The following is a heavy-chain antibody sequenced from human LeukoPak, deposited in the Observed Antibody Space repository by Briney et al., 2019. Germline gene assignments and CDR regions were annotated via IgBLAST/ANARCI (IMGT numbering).Heavy chain of an antibody. CDR1: GFTFSSYA. J-gene: IGHJ4*02. D-gene: IGHD3-22*01. CDR3: AREYYDSSGEFDY. Sequence: GWSLRLSCAASGFTFSSYALHWVRQAPGKGLERVAVVSYDGSNKYHADSVKGRFTISRDNSKTTLYLQMNGLRAEDTAMYYCAREYYDSSGEFDYWGQGTLVTVSS. CDR2: VSYDGSNK. V-gene: IGHV3-30-3*01.